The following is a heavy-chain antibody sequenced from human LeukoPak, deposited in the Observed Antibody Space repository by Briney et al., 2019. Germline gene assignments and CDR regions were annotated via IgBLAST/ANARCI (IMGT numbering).Heavy chain of an antibody. Sequence: PGGSLRLSCAASGFAFDDYAMHWVRQVPGKGLEWVSGISWSSGTIHYADSVKGRFTISRDNAKNPLFLQMNSLRAEDTAVYYCARDGGNALRGYYMDVWGKGTTVTVSS. CDR2: ISWSSGTI. CDR3: ARDGGNALRGYYMDV. V-gene: IGHV3-9*01. J-gene: IGHJ6*03. D-gene: IGHD4-23*01. CDR1: GFAFDDYA.